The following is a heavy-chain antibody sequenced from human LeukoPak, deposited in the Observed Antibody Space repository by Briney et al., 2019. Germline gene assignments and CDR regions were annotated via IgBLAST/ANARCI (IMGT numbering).Heavy chain of an antibody. Sequence: GGSLRLSCAASGFPVSSNYMSWVRQAPGKGLEWVSVIYSGGSTYYADSVKGRFTISRDNSKNTLYLQMNSLRAEDTAVYYRAKEPPPAAGTKYFDYWGQGTLVTVSS. CDR2: IYSGGST. CDR3: AKEPPPAAGTKYFDY. V-gene: IGHV3-53*05. J-gene: IGHJ4*02. D-gene: IGHD6-13*01. CDR1: GFPVSSNY.